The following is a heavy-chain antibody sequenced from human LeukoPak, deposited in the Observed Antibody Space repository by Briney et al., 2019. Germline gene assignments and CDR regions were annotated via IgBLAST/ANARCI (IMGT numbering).Heavy chain of an antibody. CDR2: INPNSGGT. J-gene: IGHJ4*02. D-gene: IGHD5-18*01. Sequence: ASVKVSCEASGYTFTGYYMHWVRQAPGQGLEWMGRINPNSGGTNYAQKFQGRVTMTRDTSISTAYMELSRLRSDDTAVYYCARDQSYGYPRDYWGQGTLVTVSS. CDR1: GYTFTGYY. V-gene: IGHV1-2*06. CDR3: ARDQSYGYPRDY.